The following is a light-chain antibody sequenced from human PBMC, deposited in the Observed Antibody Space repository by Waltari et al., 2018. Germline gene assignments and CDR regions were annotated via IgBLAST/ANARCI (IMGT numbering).Light chain of an antibody. CDR1: QNLLYNSDNKNF. V-gene: IGKV4-1*01. CDR2: WAP. CDR3: QQCYSTPYT. J-gene: IGKJ2*01. Sequence: DIVMTQSPDSLAVSLGERVTITCRSSQNLLYNSDNKNFLAWFQQNPGQPPKRLIYWAPTRASGVPYRVSGSGSGTEFTLTISSLQAADVAVYYCQQCYSTPYTFGQGTKLEIK.